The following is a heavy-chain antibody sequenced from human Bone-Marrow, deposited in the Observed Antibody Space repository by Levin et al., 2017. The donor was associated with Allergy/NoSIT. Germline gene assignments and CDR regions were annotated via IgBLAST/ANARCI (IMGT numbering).Heavy chain of an antibody. CDR3: ARSAGVMVATPDYFDY. CDR2: INTNTGNP. D-gene: IGHD5-12*01. Sequence: GGSLRLSCKASGYTFTSYAMNWVRQAPGQGLEWMGWINTNTGNPTYAQGFTGRFVFSLDTSVSTAYLQICSLKAEDTAVYYCARSAGVMVATPDYFDYWGQGTLVTVSS. CDR1: GYTFTSYA. V-gene: IGHV7-4-1*01. J-gene: IGHJ4*02.